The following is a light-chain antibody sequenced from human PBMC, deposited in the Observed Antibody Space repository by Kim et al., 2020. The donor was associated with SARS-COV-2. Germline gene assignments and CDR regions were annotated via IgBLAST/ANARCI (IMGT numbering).Light chain of an antibody. CDR1: QSVPSNY. CDR2: RAS. CDR3: QQYDTSPYT. Sequence: LSPGERATLSCRASQSVPSNYLAWYQQKSGQAPRLLIFRASSRAAGIPDRFSGSGSGTDFTLTISRQEPEDFAVYYCQQYDTSPYTFGQGTKLEI. V-gene: IGKV3-20*01. J-gene: IGKJ2*01.